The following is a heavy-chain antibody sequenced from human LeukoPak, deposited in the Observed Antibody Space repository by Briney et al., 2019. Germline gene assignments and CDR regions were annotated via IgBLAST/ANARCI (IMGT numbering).Heavy chain of an antibody. CDR3: ARHRYYYDSSGYYYQP. CDR1: GGSISTYY. V-gene: IGHV4-59*01. CDR2: IYYSGST. Sequence: SETVSLTCTVSGGSISTYYCSWIRQPPGKGLEWIGYIYYSGSTNYNPSLKSQVTISVDTSKNQFSLRMSSVTAADTAVYYCARHRYYYDSSGYYYQPWGQRTLV. J-gene: IGHJ5*02. D-gene: IGHD3-22*01.